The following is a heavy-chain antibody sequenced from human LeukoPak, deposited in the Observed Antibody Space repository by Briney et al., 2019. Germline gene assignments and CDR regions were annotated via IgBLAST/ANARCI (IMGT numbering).Heavy chain of an antibody. J-gene: IGHJ4*02. V-gene: IGHV1-2*02. CDR3: ARDLYYYGSGSYYPYVDY. Sequence: GASVKVSCKASGYTFTGYYMHWVRQAPGQGLEWMGWINPNSGGTNYAQKFQGRVTITRDTSISTAYMELSRLRSDDTAVYYCARDLYYYGSGSYYPYVDYWGQGTLVTVSS. CDR2: INPNSGGT. CDR1: GYTFTGYY. D-gene: IGHD3-10*01.